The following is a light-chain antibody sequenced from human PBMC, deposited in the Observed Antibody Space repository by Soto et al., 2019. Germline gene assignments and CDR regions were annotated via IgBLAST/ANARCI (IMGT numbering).Light chain of an antibody. J-gene: IGKJ1*01. CDR1: QSIRYY. CDR2: GAS. Sequence: DIQLTQSPPTLSASVGDRVTITCRASQSIRYYLAWYQQMPGKAPKLLIYGASSLQSGVPSRFSGSGSGTEFTLTISSLLPDYFATYFCQHHNSYSQTFGQGTKVEIK. CDR3: QHHNSYSQT. V-gene: IGKV1-5*01.